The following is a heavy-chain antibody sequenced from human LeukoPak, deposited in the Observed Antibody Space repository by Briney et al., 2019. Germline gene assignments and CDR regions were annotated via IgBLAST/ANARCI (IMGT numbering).Heavy chain of an antibody. D-gene: IGHD3-3*01. V-gene: IGHV3-7*01. CDR1: GFTFSSYW. CDR2: IKQDGSEK. CDR3: AREGNSVLRFLEWHQDAFDI. J-gene: IGHJ3*02. Sequence: PGGSLRLSCAASGFTFSSYWMSWVRQAPGKGLEWVANIKQDGSEKYYVDSVKGRFTISRDNAKNSLYLQMNSLRAEDTAVYYCAREGNSVLRFLEWHQDAFDIWGQGTMVTVSS.